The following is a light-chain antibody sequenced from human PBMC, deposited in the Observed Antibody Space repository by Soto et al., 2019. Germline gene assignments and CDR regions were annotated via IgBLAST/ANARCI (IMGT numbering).Light chain of an antibody. CDR1: QSIXSY. CDR3: QQRSNWWT. CDR2: XAS. V-gene: IGKV3-11*01. Sequence: IVLTQSPATLSLSLGERATLSCRASQSIXSYLAWYEQKPGQAPRMLIYXASNKATGIPARFSGSGSGTDFTLTISSLEPEDVAVYYCQQRSNWWTFGQGTKVEI. J-gene: IGKJ1*01.